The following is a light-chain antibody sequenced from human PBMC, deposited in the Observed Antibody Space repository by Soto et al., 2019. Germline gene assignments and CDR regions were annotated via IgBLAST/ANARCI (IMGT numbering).Light chain of an antibody. CDR1: QSVSSSY. CDR2: GAS. J-gene: IGKJ5*01. Sequence: EIVLTQSPGTLSLSPGERATLSCRASQSVSSSYLAWYQQKPGQAPRLLIYGASSRATDIPDRFSGSGSGTDFTLTISRLEPEDFAVYYCQQRSNWPPITFGQGTRLEIK. CDR3: QQRSNWPPIT. V-gene: IGKV3D-20*02.